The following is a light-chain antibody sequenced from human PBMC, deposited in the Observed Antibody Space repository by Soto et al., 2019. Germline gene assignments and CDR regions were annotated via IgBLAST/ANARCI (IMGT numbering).Light chain of an antibody. J-gene: IGLJ1*01. Sequence: QSAVTQPPSVSGSPGQSVTISCTGTSTDFVTYNRVSWYQQPPGTAPKLIVYEASNRPSGVPDRFSGSKSGNTASLTISGLQAADEADYYCSLYTSENTYVFGTGTKVTVL. CDR1: STDFVTYNR. CDR2: EAS. CDR3: SLYTSENTYV. V-gene: IGLV2-18*01.